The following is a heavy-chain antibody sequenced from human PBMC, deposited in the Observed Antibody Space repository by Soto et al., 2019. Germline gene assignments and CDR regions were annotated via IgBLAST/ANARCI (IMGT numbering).Heavy chain of an antibody. CDR3: ARDENYVLRYFDWSYPFDY. CDR2: IIPIFGTA. Sequence: VKGSFKSSVGTFISYAITCVRQAPGQGLEWMGGIIPIFGTANYAQKFQGRVTITADKSTSTDYMELSSLRSEATAVYYCARDENYVLRYFDWSYPFDYWGQGPLVTVSS. J-gene: IGHJ4*02. CDR1: VGTFISYA. V-gene: IGHV1-69*13. D-gene: IGHD3-9*01.